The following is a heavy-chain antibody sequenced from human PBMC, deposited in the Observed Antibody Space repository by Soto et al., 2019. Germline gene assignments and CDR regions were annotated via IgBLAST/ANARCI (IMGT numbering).Heavy chain of an antibody. V-gene: IGHV3-30-3*01. CDR2: IVYDGSNK. J-gene: IGHJ4*02. Sequence: QVQLLESGGGVVQPGRSLRLSCAASGFTFSTYAMHWVRQAPGKWLEWVAVIVYDGSNKYYADSVKGRFTITRDKSKNTLYLQMSTLSAEETVVYYCAGDRAGVAGPIDYWGQGTLVTVSS. D-gene: IGHD6-19*01. CDR3: AGDRAGVAGPIDY. CDR1: GFTFSTYA.